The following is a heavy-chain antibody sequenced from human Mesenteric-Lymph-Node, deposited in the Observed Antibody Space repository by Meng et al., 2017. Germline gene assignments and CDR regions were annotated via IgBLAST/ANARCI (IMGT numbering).Heavy chain of an antibody. CDR1: GGSISSGGYY. D-gene: IGHD5-18*01. Sequence: QVQLQESGPGLVKPSQTLSLTCTVSGGSISSGGYYWSWIRQHPGKGLEWIGYIYYSGSTYYNPSLKSRVTISVDTSKNQFSLKLSSVTAADTAVYYCAGRGGYSYGERGEGEDYWGQGTLVTVSS. V-gene: IGHV4-31*03. CDR3: AGRGGYSYGERGEGEDY. J-gene: IGHJ4*02. CDR2: IYYSGST.